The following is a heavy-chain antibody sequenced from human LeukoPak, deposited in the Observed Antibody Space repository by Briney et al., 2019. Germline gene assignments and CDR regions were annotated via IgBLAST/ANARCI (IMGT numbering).Heavy chain of an antibody. V-gene: IGHV3-64*01. CDR3: ARMEEYYYYYGMDV. J-gene: IGHJ6*02. CDR1: GFTFSSYA. D-gene: IGHD3-3*01. CDR2: ISSNGGST. Sequence: GGSLRLSCAASGFTFSSYAMHWVRQAPGKALEYVSAISSNGGSTYYANSVKGRFTISRDNSKNTLYLQMGSLRAEDMAVYYCARMEEYYYYYGMDVWGQGTTVTVSS.